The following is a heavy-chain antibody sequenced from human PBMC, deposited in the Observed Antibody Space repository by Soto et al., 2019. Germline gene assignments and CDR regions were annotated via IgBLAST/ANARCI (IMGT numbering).Heavy chain of an antibody. CDR3: DRDPRWLDAFDI. J-gene: IGHJ3*02. Sequence: SETLSLTCTVSGGSISSYYWSWIRQPPGKGLEWIGYIYYSGSTNYNPSLKSRVTISVDTSKNQFSLKLSSVTAADTAVYYCDRDPRWLDAFDIWGQGTMVTVS. CDR2: IYYSGST. CDR1: GGSISSYY. V-gene: IGHV4-59*12. D-gene: IGHD3-22*01.